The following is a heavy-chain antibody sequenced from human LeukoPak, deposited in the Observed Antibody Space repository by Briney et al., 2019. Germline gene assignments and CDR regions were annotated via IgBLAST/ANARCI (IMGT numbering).Heavy chain of an antibody. J-gene: IGHJ6*03. D-gene: IGHD3-9*01. CDR2: IKSKTDGGTT. CDR1: GFTFSNAW. CDR3: TTLAQILTGPQWYYYYYMDV. Sequence: QSGRSLRLSCAASGFTFSNAWMSWVRQAPGKGLEWVGRIKSKTDGGTTDYAAPVKGRFTISRDDSKNTLYLQMNSLKTEDTAVYYCTTLAQILTGPQWYYYYYMDVWGKGTTVTVSS. V-gene: IGHV3-15*01.